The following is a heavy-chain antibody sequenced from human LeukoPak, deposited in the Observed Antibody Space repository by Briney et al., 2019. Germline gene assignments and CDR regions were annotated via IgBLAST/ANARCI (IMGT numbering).Heavy chain of an antibody. CDR2: INSDGSAT. V-gene: IGHV3-74*01. J-gene: IGHJ6*02. CDR1: GFPFSSYW. CDR3: ASDSPYYGMDV. Sequence: GGSLRLSCAASGFPFSSYWMHWVRQVPGKGLLWVSRINSDGSATIYTDSVRGRFTISRDNAKNTLYLQMSGLRVEDTAVYHCASDSPYYGMDVWGQGTTVTVSS.